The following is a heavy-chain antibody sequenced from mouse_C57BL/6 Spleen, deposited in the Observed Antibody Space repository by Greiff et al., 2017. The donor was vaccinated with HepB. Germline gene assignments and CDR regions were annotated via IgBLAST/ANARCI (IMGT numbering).Heavy chain of an antibody. Sequence: VQGVESGAELVKPGASVKMSCKASGYTFTSYWITWVKQRPGQGLEWIGDIYPGSGSTNYNEKFKSKATLTVDTSSSTAYMQLSSLTSEDSAVYYCARGRSTMITRDFAYWGQGTLVTVSA. J-gene: IGHJ3*01. D-gene: IGHD2-4*01. CDR3: ARGRSTMITRDFAY. V-gene: IGHV1-55*01. CDR2: IYPGSGST. CDR1: GYTFTSYW.